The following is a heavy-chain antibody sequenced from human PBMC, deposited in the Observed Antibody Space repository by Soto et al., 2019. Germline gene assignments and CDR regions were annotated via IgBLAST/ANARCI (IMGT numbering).Heavy chain of an antibody. CDR1: GYTFSRYG. D-gene: IGHD1-26*01. CDR3: ARERKWAPLPY. Sequence: QVQLVQSGAEVREPGASVKVSCKTSGYTFSRYGITWVRQAPGQGLEWMGWINGNTGHTIYAMNLEDRLTISTDTSTSTASMELSSLKSDDTAVYYCARERKWAPLPYWGQGTRVNVSS. J-gene: IGHJ4*02. V-gene: IGHV1-18*01. CDR2: INGNTGHT.